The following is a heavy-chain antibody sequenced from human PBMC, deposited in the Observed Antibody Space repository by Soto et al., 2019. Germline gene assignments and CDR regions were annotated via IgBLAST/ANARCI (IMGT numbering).Heavy chain of an antibody. CDR3: ARVPKGQLWTFDY. Sequence: PGGSLRLSCAASGFTFSSYDVHWVRQATGKGLEWVSAIGTAGDTFYPGSVKGRFTISRENAKNSLYLQMNSLRAGDTAVYYCARVPKGQLWTFDYWGQGTLVTSPQ. D-gene: IGHD5-18*01. V-gene: IGHV3-13*01. CDR2: IGTAGDT. J-gene: IGHJ4*02. CDR1: GFTFSSYD.